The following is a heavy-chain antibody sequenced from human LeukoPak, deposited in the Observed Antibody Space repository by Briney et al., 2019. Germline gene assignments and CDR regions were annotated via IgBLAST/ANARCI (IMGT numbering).Heavy chain of an antibody. Sequence: ASVKVSCKASGYTFTGYYMHWVRQAPGQGLEWMGRINPNSGGTNYAQKFQGRVTMTRDTSISTAYMELSRLRSDDTAVYYCARWPTVTYEFDPWGQGTLVTVSS. CDR2: INPNSGGT. CDR3: ARWPTVTYEFDP. J-gene: IGHJ5*02. CDR1: GYTFTGYY. D-gene: IGHD4-17*01. V-gene: IGHV1-2*06.